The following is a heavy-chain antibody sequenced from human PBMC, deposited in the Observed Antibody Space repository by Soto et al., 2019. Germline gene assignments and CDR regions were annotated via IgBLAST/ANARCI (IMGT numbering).Heavy chain of an antibody. J-gene: IGHJ4*02. CDR2: INHSGST. CDR1: GGSFSGYY. D-gene: IGHD3-10*01. Sequence: SETLSLTCAVYGGSFSGYYWSWIRQPPGKGLEWIGEINHSGSTNYNPSLKSRVTISVDTSKNQFSLKLSSVTAADTAVYYCARGPYYYGPGSYFALSNVFDYWGQGALVTVSS. V-gene: IGHV4-34*01. CDR3: ARGPYYYGPGSYFALSNVFDY.